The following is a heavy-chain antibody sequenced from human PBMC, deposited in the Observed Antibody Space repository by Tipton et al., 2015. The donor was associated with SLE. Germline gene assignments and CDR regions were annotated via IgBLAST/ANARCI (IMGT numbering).Heavy chain of an antibody. CDR1: GASISSHF. CDR2: IFRSGNT. CDR3: ARVSNRGHESSGYRFGS. Sequence: TLSLTCTVSGASISSHFWTWIRQPPGKGLEWIGYIFRSGNTFYNPSLGSRVTMSLDTTNNQLSLKLNSVTATDTAVYYCARVSNRGHESSGYRFGSWCQGILITVSA. D-gene: IGHD3-22*01. V-gene: IGHV4-4*09. J-gene: IGHJ4*02.